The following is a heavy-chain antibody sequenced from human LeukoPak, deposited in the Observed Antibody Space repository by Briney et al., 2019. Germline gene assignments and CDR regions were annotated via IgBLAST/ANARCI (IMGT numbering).Heavy chain of an antibody. Sequence: GGSLRLSCAASGFTFRNYAMNWVRQAPGKGLEWVSAISADGGSAYYADSVKGRFSISRDTSKSTLYLQMNSLGADDTAVYYCTAAHFGVDQFCYNMDVWGQGTTVTVSS. CDR1: GFTFRNYA. D-gene: IGHD3-3*01. CDR2: ISADGGSA. J-gene: IGHJ6*03. CDR3: TAAHFGVDQFCYNMDV. V-gene: IGHV3-23*01.